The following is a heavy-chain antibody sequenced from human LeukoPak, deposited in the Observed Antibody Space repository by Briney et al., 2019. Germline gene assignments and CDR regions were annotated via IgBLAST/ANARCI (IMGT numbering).Heavy chain of an antibody. V-gene: IGHV1-46*01. CDR2: LNPSSGST. Sequence: ASVKVSCKASGYTFTSYYLHWVRQAPGQGLEWMGILNPSSGSTNYAQKFQGRVTMTRDTSTSTVYMELNSLISEDTAVYYCAKSSGYYYFDYWGQGTLVAVSS. D-gene: IGHD3-3*01. CDR3: AKSSGYYYFDY. J-gene: IGHJ4*02. CDR1: GYTFTSYY.